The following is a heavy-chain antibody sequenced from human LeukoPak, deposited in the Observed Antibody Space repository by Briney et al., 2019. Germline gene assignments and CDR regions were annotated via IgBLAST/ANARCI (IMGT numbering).Heavy chain of an antibody. J-gene: IGHJ5*02. D-gene: IGHD1-26*01. V-gene: IGHV3-11*04. CDR3: ARPRVGATGWFDP. Sequence: GGSLRLSCAASEFTFSDYYMSWIRQAPGKGLEWVSYISSSSSTIYYADSVKGRFTISRDNAKNSLYLQMNSLRAEDTAVYYCARPRVGATGWFDPWGQGTLVTVSS. CDR2: ISSSSSTI. CDR1: EFTFSDYY.